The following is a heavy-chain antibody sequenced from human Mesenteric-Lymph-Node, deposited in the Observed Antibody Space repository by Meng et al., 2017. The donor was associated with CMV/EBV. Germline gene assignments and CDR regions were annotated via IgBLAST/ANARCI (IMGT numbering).Heavy chain of an antibody. CDR2: ISGSGGST. CDR1: GFTFSSYA. CDR3: ARGNSFLDY. V-gene: IGHV3-23*01. D-gene: IGHD2/OR15-2a*01. J-gene: IGHJ4*02. Sequence: LSLTCAASGFTFSSYAMSWVRQAPGKGLEWVSAISGSGGSTYYADSVKGRFTISRDNSKNTLYLQMNSLRAEDTAVYYCARGNSFLDYWGQGTLVTVSS.